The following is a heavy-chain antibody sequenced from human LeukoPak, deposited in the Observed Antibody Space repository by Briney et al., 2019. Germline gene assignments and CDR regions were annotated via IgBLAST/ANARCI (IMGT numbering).Heavy chain of an antibody. CDR2: ISSSSSYI. J-gene: IGHJ4*02. CDR1: GFTFSSYS. Sequence: PGGSLRLSCAASGFTFSSYSMNWVRQAPGKGLEWVSSISSSSSYIYYADSVKGRFTISRDNSKNTLYLQMNSLRAEDTAVYYCARVLHKRNYDSSVYYGYWGQGTLVTVSS. D-gene: IGHD3-22*01. CDR3: ARVLHKRNYDSSVYYGY. V-gene: IGHV3-21*01.